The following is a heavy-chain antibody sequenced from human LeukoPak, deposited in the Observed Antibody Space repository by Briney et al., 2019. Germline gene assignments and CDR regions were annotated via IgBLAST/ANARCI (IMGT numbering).Heavy chain of an antibody. CDR1: GFTFSPYS. Sequence: PGGSLRLSCAASGFTFSPYSMNWVRQAPGKGLEWVSIIYSGGSTYYADSVKGRFTISRDNSKNTLYLQMNSLRAEDTAVYYCARGHNYDVLTGPSPDYWGQGTLVTVSS. D-gene: IGHD3-9*01. CDR3: ARGHNYDVLTGPSPDY. CDR2: IYSGGST. V-gene: IGHV3-53*01. J-gene: IGHJ4*02.